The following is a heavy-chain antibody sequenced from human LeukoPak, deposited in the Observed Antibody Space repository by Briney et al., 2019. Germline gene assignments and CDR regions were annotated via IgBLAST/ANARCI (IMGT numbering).Heavy chain of an antibody. CDR2: IKSKSGGGTT. V-gene: IGHV3-15*01. D-gene: IGHD1-1*01. J-gene: IGHJ3*02. Sequence: SGGSLRLSCAASGFTFTNAWMSWVRQAPGKGLEWVGRIKSKSGGGTTDYAAPVKGRFTISRDDSKNTVYLQMNSLKTEDTAVYYCTTDNSDAFNIWGQGTIVTVSS. CDR3: TTDNSDAFNI. CDR1: GFTFTNAW.